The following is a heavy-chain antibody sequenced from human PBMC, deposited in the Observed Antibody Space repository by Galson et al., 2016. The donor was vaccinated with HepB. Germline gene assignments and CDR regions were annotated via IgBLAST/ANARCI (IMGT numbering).Heavy chain of an antibody. V-gene: IGHV3-30*18. Sequence: SLRLSCAASGFTFSSYGIHWVRQAPGKGLEWVAVIPHDGNNKFYADSVKGRFTISRDNSKNTLFLQLNSLRAEDTAVYYCAKDPYAVVSRPEYFPHWGQGTLVTVSS. J-gene: IGHJ1*01. CDR3: AKDPYAVVSRPEYFPH. D-gene: IGHD2-2*01. CDR1: GFTFSSYG. CDR2: IPHDGNNK.